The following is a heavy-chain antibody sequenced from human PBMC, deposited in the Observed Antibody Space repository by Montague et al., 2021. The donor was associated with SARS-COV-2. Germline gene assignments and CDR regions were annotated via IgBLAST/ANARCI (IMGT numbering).Heavy chain of an antibody. CDR2: IYNSGNT. CDR1: GDSISSYY. D-gene: IGHD3-22*01. Sequence: SETLSLTCTVSGDSISSYYCSWIRQPPGKGLEWIGYIYNSGNTNYNPTLTSRVTISVDTSKNQFSLKVRPVTAADTAVYYCARGDYYDSTGYYDYWGQGTLVTVSS. J-gene: IGHJ4*01. V-gene: IGHV4-59*01. CDR3: ARGDYYDSTGYYDY.